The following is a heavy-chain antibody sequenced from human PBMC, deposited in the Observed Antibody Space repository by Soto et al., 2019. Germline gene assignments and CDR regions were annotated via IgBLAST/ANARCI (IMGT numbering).Heavy chain of an antibody. CDR1: GGSISSYY. CDR2: IYYSAST. CDR3: ARDNSGSYSGGYYYYYGMDV. D-gene: IGHD1-26*01. J-gene: IGHJ6*02. Sequence: SETLSLTCTGSGGSISSYYWRWIRQPPGKGLEWNGYIYYSASTNYNPNIKRRVTIKVDTSKNQFSLKLRTVTAADTAVYYCARDNSGSYSGGYYYYYGMDVWGQGTTVT. V-gene: IGHV4-59*01.